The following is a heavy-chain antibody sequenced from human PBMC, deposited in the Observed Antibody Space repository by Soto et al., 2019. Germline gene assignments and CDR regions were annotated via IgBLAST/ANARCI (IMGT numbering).Heavy chain of an antibody. V-gene: IGHV1-18*04. J-gene: IGHJ6*02. Sequence: ASVKVSCKASGYTFTSYGISWVRQAPGQGLEWMGWISAYNGNTNYAQKLQGRVTITTDTSTSTAYMELRSLRSDDTAVYYCARGGYSYGYRFYYYYGMDVWGQGTTVTVSS. CDR3: ARGGYSYGYRFYYYYGMDV. CDR2: ISAYNGNT. D-gene: IGHD5-18*01. CDR1: GYTFTSYG.